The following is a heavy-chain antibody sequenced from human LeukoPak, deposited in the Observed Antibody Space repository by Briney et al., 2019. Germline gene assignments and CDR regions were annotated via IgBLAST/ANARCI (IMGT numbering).Heavy chain of an antibody. V-gene: IGHV1-24*01. CDR2: FDPEDGQT. J-gene: IGHJ4*02. D-gene: IGHD4-17*01. CDR3: ATSINYNDYAFDS. CDR1: GNTLSDFS. Sequence: ASVKVSCKVSGNTLSDFSIHWVRQAPGKGLEWMGGFDPEDGQTVYAETFQDRVTMTEDSSTGTAYMALHTLRSEDTAIYYCATSINYNDYAFDSWGQGTLVTVSS.